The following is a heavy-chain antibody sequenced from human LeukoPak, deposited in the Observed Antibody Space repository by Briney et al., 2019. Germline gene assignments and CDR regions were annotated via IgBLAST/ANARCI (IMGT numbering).Heavy chain of an antibody. CDR2: RYYTGSS. D-gene: IGHD3-3*01. J-gene: IGHJ4*02. CDR1: GGSISDYY. CDR3: AMTYDFWTGSFDY. V-gene: IGHV4-59*01. Sequence: SETLSLTYNVSGGSISDYYLSWIRQSPGKGLEWIGYRYYTGSSSQNPSLKSRVSISLDTPKNQFTLQLTSVTAADTAVYYCAMTYDFWTGSFDYWGQGSLVTVSS.